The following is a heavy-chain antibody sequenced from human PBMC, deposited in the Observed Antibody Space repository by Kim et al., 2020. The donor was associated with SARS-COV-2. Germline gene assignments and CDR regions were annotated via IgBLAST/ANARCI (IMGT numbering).Heavy chain of an antibody. CDR2: IIPTIGTT. D-gene: IGHD2-15*01. CDR1: GGTFSNYA. CDR3: ARDDRHCSGGSCYNYNYYGMDV. V-gene: IGHV1-69*13. Sequence: SVKVSCKASGGTFSNYATSWVRQAPGQGLEWMGGIIPTIGTTNYAQKFQGRVTISADESTSTAHMELNSLRSEDTAVYYCARDDRHCSGGSCYNYNYYGMDVWGQGTTVTVSS. J-gene: IGHJ6*02.